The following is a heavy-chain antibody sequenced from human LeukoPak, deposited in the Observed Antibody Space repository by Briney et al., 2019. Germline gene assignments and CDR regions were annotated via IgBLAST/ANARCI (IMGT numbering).Heavy chain of an antibody. Sequence: PGGSLRLSCAASGFTFSNAWMSWVRQAPGKGLEWVGRIKRKTDGGTTDYAAPVKGRFTISRDDSKNTLYLQMNSLRAEDTAVYYCANNFDYWGQGTLVTVSS. CDR2: IKRKTDGGTT. CDR3: ANNFDY. V-gene: IGHV3-15*01. J-gene: IGHJ4*02. CDR1: GFTFSNAW. D-gene: IGHD2/OR15-2a*01.